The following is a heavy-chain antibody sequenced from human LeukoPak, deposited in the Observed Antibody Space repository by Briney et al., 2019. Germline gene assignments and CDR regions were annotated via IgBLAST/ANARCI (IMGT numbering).Heavy chain of an antibody. J-gene: IGHJ3*01. Sequence: GGSLRLSCAASGFTFGAYYMTWVCQAPGKGLEWVANIKQDGSEKYYVDSVKGRFTISRDNAKNSLYLQMNSLRAEDTAVYYCARGDCCITRCYTPPARDAFHLGGKGKMLPVFS. CDR2: IKQDGSEK. V-gene: IGHV3-7*04. CDR1: GFTFGAYY. CDR3: ARGDCCITRCYTPPARDAFHL. D-gene: IGHD2-2*02.